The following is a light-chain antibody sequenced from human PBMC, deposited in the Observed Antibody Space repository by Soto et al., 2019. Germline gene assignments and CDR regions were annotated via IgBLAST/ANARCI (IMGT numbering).Light chain of an antibody. V-gene: IGLV2-8*01. J-gene: IGLJ3*02. Sequence: QSVLTQPPSASGSPGQSVTISCTGTSSDVGAYKYVSWYQQYPGKAPKLMIYEVTMRPSGVPDRFSGSKSGNTASLTVSGLQAEDEADYYCTSYVGNDIWVFGGGTQVTVL. CDR3: TSYVGNDIWV. CDR2: EVT. CDR1: SSDVGAYKY.